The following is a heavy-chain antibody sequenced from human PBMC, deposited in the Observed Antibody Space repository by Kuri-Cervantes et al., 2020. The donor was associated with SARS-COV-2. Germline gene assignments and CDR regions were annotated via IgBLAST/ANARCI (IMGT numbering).Heavy chain of an antibody. CDR3: ARLLGYCSGGSCYSWFDP. V-gene: IGHV4-39*01. J-gene: IGHJ5*02. CDR2: IYYSGST. D-gene: IGHD2-15*01. Sequence: WVRQAPGKGLEWIGSIYYSGSTYYNPSLKSRVTISVDTSKNQFSLKLSSVTAADTAVYYCARLLGYCSGGSCYSWFDPWGQGTLVTVSS.